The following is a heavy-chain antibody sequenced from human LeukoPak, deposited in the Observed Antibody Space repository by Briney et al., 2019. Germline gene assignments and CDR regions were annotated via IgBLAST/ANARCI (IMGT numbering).Heavy chain of an antibody. CDR1: GFTFSSYG. Sequence: GGSLRLSCAASGFTFSSYGMHWVRQAPGKGLEWVAVISYDGSNKYYADSVKGRFTISRDNSKNTLYLQMNSLRAEDTAVYYCARDPYSGSYGDYYYYYMDVWGKGTTVTISS. J-gene: IGHJ6*03. CDR2: ISYDGSNK. D-gene: IGHD1-26*01. V-gene: IGHV3-30*03. CDR3: ARDPYSGSYGDYYYYYMDV.